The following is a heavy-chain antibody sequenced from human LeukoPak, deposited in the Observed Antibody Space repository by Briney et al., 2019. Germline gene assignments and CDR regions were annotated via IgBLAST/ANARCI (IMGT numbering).Heavy chain of an antibody. J-gene: IGHJ4*02. V-gene: IGHV3-7*01. D-gene: IGHD5-18*01. CDR1: GFLFSNSW. CDR3: ARDDRYSYGYSQSGHFDY. Sequence: GGSLRLSCADSGFLFSNSWMAWVRQAPGRGLEWLANINQDGSAKTCVDSVKGRFTISRDNAKNSLYLQMNSLRAEDTAVYYCARDDRYSYGYSQSGHFDYWGQGILVTVSS. CDR2: INQDGSAK.